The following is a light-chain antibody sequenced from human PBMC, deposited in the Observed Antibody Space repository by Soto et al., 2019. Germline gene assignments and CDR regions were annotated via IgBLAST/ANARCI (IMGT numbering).Light chain of an antibody. Sequence: QSVLTQPPSVSGAPGQRVTISCTGSSSNLGADYDVHWYQQLPGTAPKLLIYGNSNRPSGVPDRFSGSKSGTSASLAITGLQAEDEADYYCQSYDSSLSGFYVFGTGTKLTVL. CDR3: QSYDSSLSGFYV. V-gene: IGLV1-40*01. J-gene: IGLJ1*01. CDR2: GNS. CDR1: SSNLGADYD.